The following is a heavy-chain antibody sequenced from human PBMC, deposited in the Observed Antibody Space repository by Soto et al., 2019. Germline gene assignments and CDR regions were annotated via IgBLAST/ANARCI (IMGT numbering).Heavy chain of an antibody. D-gene: IGHD5-12*01. Sequence: PGGSLRLSCAASGFTFSSYSMNWLRQAPGKGLEWVSYISSSSSTIYYADSVKGRFTISRDNAKNSLYLQMNSLRDEDTAVYYCARDKGGYDFSPFDYWGQGTLVTVSS. V-gene: IGHV3-48*02. J-gene: IGHJ4*02. CDR1: GFTFSSYS. CDR3: ARDKGGYDFSPFDY. CDR2: ISSSSSTI.